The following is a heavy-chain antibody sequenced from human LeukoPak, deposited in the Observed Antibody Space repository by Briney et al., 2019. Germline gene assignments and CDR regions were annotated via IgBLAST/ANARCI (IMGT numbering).Heavy chain of an antibody. V-gene: IGHV1-69*13. CDR1: GGTFSSYA. D-gene: IGHD2-2*01. CDR3: ARVPYCSSTSCYAYTQYFQH. Sequence: GASVKVSCKASGGTFSSYAISWVRQAPGQGLEWMGGIIPIFGTANYAQKFQGRVTITADESTSTAYMELSSLRSEDTAVYYCARVPYCSSTSCYAYTQYFQHWGRGTLVTVSS. CDR2: IIPIFGTA. J-gene: IGHJ1*01.